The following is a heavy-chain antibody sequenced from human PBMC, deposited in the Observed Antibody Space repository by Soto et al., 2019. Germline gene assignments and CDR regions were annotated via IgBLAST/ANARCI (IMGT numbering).Heavy chain of an antibody. Sequence: GGSLRLSCAASGFTFSSYGMHWVRQAPGKGLEWVAVISYDGSNKYYADSVKGRFTISRDNSKNTLYLQMNSLRAEDTAVYYCAKEGVVVITTPGDYYYYGMDVWGQGTTVTVSS. CDR2: ISYDGSNK. V-gene: IGHV3-30*18. CDR3: AKEGVVVITTPGDYYYYGMDV. CDR1: GFTFSSYG. J-gene: IGHJ6*02. D-gene: IGHD3-22*01.